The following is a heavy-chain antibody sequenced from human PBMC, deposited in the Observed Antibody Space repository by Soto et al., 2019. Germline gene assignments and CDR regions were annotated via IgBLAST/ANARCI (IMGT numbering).Heavy chain of an antibody. J-gene: IGHJ6*02. CDR3: AKDGGGYSYGNDYYYYYYGMDV. CDR2: ISYDGSNK. CDR1: GFTFSSYG. V-gene: IGHV3-30*18. D-gene: IGHD5-18*01. Sequence: GGSLRLSCAASGFTFSSYGMHWVRQAPGKGLEWVAVISYDGSNKYYADSVKGRFTISRDNSKNTLYLQMNSLRAEDTAVYYCAKDGGGYSYGNDYYYYYYGMDVWGQGTTVTVSS.